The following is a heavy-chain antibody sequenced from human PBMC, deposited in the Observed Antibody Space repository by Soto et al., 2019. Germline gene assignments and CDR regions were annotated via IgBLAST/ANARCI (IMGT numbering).Heavy chain of an antibody. V-gene: IGHV3-48*03. D-gene: IGHD2-21*01. Sequence: GGSLRLSCAASGFTFSSHEMNWVRQAPGKGLEWIAYINSDGSTIYYADSVKGRFTISRDNAKNTLHLQMFSLRADDTAIYFCVRDDHHYSFDVWGQGTTVTVSS. CDR1: GFTFSSHE. CDR2: INSDGSTI. CDR3: VRDDHHYSFDV. J-gene: IGHJ3*01.